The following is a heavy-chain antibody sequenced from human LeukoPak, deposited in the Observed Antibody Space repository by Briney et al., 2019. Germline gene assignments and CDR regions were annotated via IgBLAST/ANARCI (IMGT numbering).Heavy chain of an antibody. V-gene: IGHV4-59*01. D-gene: IGHD3-22*01. Sequence: SETLSLTCTVSGVSISSYYWSWIRQPPGKGLEWIGYIYYSGSTNYNPSLKSRVTISVDTSKNQFSLKLNSVTAADTAVYYCARGRDSSGYRTDYWGQGTLVTVSS. J-gene: IGHJ4*02. CDR1: GVSISSYY. CDR3: ARGRDSSGYRTDY. CDR2: IYYSGST.